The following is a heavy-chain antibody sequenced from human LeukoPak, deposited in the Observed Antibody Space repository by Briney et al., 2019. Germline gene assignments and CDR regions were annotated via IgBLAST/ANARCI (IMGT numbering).Heavy chain of an antibody. CDR3: ARPSNYYDSSGSFDY. Sequence: SETLSLTCTVSGGSISSYYWTWIRQPPGKGLEWIGFISDSGSTNYNPSLKSRVTISVDTSKKQFSLKLTSVTAADTAAYYCARPSNYYDSSGSFDYWGQGTLVTVSS. CDR1: GGSISSYY. D-gene: IGHD3-22*01. CDR2: ISDSGST. J-gene: IGHJ4*02. V-gene: IGHV4-59*12.